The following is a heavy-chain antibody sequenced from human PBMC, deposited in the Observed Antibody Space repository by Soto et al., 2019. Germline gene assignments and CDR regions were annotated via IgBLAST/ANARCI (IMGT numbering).Heavy chain of an antibody. D-gene: IGHD6-6*01. CDR3: AKDLYSSSSGEENFDY. CDR2: ISGSGGST. J-gene: IGHJ4*02. CDR1: GFTFSSYA. Sequence: GGSLRLSCAASGFTFSSYAMSWVRQAPGKGLEWVSAISGSGGSTYYADSVKGRFTISRDNSNNTLYLQMNSLRAEDTAVYYCAKDLYSSSSGEENFDYWGQGTLVTVSS. V-gene: IGHV3-23*01.